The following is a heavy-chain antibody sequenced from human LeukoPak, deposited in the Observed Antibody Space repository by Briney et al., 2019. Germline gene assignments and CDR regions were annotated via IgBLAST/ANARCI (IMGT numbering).Heavy chain of an antibody. CDR1: GFTFDDYA. J-gene: IGHJ6*02. V-gene: IGHV3-9*01. CDR3: AKDIRAYYYYGMDV. CDR2: ISWNSGSI. D-gene: IGHD3-10*01. Sequence: PGGSLRLSCAASGFTFDDYAMHWVRQAPGKGLEWVSGISWNSGSIGYADSVKGRFTISRDNAKNSLYLQMNSLRAEDTALYYCAKDIRAYYYYGMDVWGQGTTVTVSS.